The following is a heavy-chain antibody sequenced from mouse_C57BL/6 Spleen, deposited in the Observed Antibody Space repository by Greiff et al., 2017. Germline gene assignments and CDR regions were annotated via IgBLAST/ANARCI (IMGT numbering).Heavy chain of an antibody. CDR1: GFNIKDDY. D-gene: IGHD2-3*01. CDR2: IDPENGDT. V-gene: IGHV14-4*01. Sequence: EVQLKQSGAELVRPGASVKLSCTASGFNIKDDYMHWVKQRPEQGLEWIGWIDPENGDTEYASKFQGKATITADTSSNTAYLQLSSLTSEDTAVYYCTTSYDEYVVWDYWGQGTTLTVSA. J-gene: IGHJ2*01. CDR3: TTSYDEYVVWDY.